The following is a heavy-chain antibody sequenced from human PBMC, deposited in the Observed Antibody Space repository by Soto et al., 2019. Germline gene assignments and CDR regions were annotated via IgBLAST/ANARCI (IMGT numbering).Heavy chain of an antibody. CDR1: GVTFSSYA. D-gene: IGHD2-15*01. V-gene: IGHV1-69*01. Sequence: QVQLVQSGAEVKKPGSSVKVSCKASGVTFSSYAISWVRQAPGQGLEWMGGIIPIFGTANYAQKFKGRVTITEDESTSTAYMELSSLRSEDTAVFYCASLNWSGGSCYYSDYYYGMDVWGQGTTVTVSS. CDR3: ASLNWSGGSCYYSDYYYGMDV. J-gene: IGHJ6*02. CDR2: IIPIFGTA.